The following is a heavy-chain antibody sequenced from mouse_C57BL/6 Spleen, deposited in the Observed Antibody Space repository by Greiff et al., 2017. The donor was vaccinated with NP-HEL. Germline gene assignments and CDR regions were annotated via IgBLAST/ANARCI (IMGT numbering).Heavy chain of an antibody. Sequence: QVQLQQPGAELVKPGASVKLSCKASGYTFTSYWMHWVKQRPGRGLEWIGRIDPNRGGTKYNEKFKSKATLTVDKPSSTAYMQLSSLTSEDSAVYYCARDGYYLQAWFAYWGQGTLVTVSA. CDR2: IDPNRGGT. CDR1: GYTFTSYW. CDR3: ARDGYYLQAWFAY. V-gene: IGHV1-72*01. D-gene: IGHD2-3*01. J-gene: IGHJ3*01.